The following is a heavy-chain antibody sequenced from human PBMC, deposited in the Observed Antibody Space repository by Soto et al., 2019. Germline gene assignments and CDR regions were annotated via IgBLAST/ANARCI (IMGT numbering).Heavy chain of an antibody. V-gene: IGHV4-31*03. D-gene: IGHD3-22*01. Sequence: PSETLSLTCTVSGGSIISGGYYWIWIRQHPGKGLEWIGYIYYTGSAYYNPSLKSRLTISVDTSNNQFSLKLSSVTAEDTAVYYCAREAYYCDSSGYFSKYFDSWGQGTLVTVSS. CDR2: IYYTGSA. CDR1: GGSIISGGYY. J-gene: IGHJ4*02. CDR3: AREAYYCDSSGYFSKYFDS.